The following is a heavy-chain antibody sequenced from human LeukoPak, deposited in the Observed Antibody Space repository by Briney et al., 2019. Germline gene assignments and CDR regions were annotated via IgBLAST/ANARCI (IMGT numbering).Heavy chain of an antibody. CDR2: MNPDSGDT. D-gene: IGHD3-22*01. CDR1: GYTFTSYE. J-gene: IGHJ4*02. V-gene: IGHV1-8*01. CDR3: ARGLGSYDSSELTWPMISF. Sequence: ASVKVSCKASGYTFTSYEINLVRQATRHGLEWMGWMNPDSGDTAYAQKFQGRITMTRSTSITTAYMGLSSLRSEDTAVYYCARGLGSYDSSELTWPMISFWGQGTQVTVSS.